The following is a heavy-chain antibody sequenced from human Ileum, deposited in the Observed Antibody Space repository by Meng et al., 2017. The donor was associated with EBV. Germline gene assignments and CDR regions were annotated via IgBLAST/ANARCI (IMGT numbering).Heavy chain of an antibody. J-gene: IGHJ4*02. V-gene: IGHV4-39*02. CDR2: IDYTGLT. CDR1: VVPIRKHS. D-gene: IGHD6-13*01. Sequence: LRSPESAPGLYRLSETLPSPCTVSVVPIRKHSWAWSRQPPGEGTEWIGTIDYTGLTYYSPSLKSRVTLSVDSSETQFFLKLTSVTAADTAVYYCARDEYNISWYKYWGQGTLVTVSS. CDR3: ARDEYNISWYKY.